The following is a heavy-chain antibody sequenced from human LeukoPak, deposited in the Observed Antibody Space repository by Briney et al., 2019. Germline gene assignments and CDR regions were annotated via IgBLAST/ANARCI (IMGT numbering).Heavy chain of an antibody. CDR2: ISSSGSYI. CDR1: GFTFSSYS. V-gene: IGHV3-21*01. J-gene: IGHJ3*02. D-gene: IGHD3-10*01. Sequence: PGGSLRLSCAASGFTFSSYSMNWVRQAPGKGLERVSSISSSGSYIYYADSVKGRFTISRDNAKNSLYLQMNSLRAEDTAVYYCASTDYYGSGSSAFDIWGQGTMVAVSS. CDR3: ASTDYYGSGSSAFDI.